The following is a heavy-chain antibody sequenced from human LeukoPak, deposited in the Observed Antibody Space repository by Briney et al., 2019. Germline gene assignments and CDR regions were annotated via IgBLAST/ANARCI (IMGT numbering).Heavy chain of an antibody. CDR2: ISISGSTI. Sequence: PRGSLRLSCVASGFIVSDFEMNWVRQRPGKGLEWVSYISISGSTIYYADSVNGRFTISRDTAKNSLFLQMNSLRAEDTAVYYCGRGGSSGYYYKAFDLWGQGTRVTV. J-gene: IGHJ3*01. V-gene: IGHV3-48*03. CDR1: GFIVSDFE. CDR3: GRGGSSGYYYKAFDL. D-gene: IGHD3-22*01.